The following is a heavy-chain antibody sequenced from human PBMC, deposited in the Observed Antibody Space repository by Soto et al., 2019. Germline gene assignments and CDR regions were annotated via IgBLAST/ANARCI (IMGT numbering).Heavy chain of an antibody. D-gene: IGHD3-9*01. J-gene: IGHJ4*02. Sequence: PGGSLRLSCVASGFTFSSCAMHWVRQAPGKGPEYVSAISSDGSGTYYAASVKGRFSISRDNSKNTLFLHMGSLRPEDTAVYYCTRAPSLTLLSDDWGQGTLVTVSS. CDR1: GFTFSSCA. CDR3: TRAPSLTLLSDD. V-gene: IGHV3-64*02. CDR2: ISSDGSGT.